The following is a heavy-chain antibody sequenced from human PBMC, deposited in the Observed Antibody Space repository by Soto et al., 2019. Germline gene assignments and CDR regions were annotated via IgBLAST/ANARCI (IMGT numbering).Heavy chain of an antibody. V-gene: IGHV3-23*01. J-gene: IGHJ4*02. CDR3: AKVGVAMVRGVLPYFDY. D-gene: IGHD3-10*01. CDR1: GFTFSSYA. CDR2: ISGSGGST. Sequence: GSLRLSCAASGFTFSSYAMSWVRQAPGKGLEWVSAISGSGGSTYYADSVKGRFTISRDNSKNTLYLQMNSLRAEDTAVYYCAKVGVAMVRGVLPYFDYWGQGTLVTVSS.